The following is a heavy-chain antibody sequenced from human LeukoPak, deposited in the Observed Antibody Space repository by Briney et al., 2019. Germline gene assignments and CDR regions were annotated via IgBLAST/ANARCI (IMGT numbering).Heavy chain of an antibody. CDR3: ARDNGAIRAYYYHGMDV. Sequence: SETLSLTCAVSGGSISSRNWWSWVRQPPGKGLEWIGEVYHSGSINYNPSLKSRVTISVDKSKNQLSLRLTSVTAADTAVYYCARDNGAIRAYYYHGMDVWGQGTTVTVSS. V-gene: IGHV4-4*02. J-gene: IGHJ6*02. D-gene: IGHD2-8*01. CDR2: VYHSGSI. CDR1: GGSISSRNW.